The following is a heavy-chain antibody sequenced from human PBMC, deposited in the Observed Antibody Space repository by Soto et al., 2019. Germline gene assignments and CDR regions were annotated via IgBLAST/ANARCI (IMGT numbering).Heavy chain of an antibody. D-gene: IGHD1-26*01. Sequence: PGGSLRLSCAASGFTFSSYGMHWVRQAPGKGLEWVAVISYDGSNKYYADSVKGRFTISRDNSKNTLYLQMNSLRAEDTAVYYCAKDGSGSYTGTVGGKVFEQNWFDPWGQGTLVTVSS. J-gene: IGHJ5*02. CDR3: AKDGSGSYTGTVGGKVFEQNWFDP. V-gene: IGHV3-30*18. CDR2: ISYDGSNK. CDR1: GFTFSSYG.